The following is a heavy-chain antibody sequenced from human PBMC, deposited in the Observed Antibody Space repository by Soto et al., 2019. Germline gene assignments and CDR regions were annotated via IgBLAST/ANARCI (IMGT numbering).Heavy chain of an antibody. CDR1: GFTFSSYG. J-gene: IGHJ3*02. D-gene: IGHD2-15*01. CDR3: ARAHRYCSGGSCYYLTHDDAFDI. CDR2: IWYDGSNK. V-gene: IGHV3-33*01. Sequence: QVQLVESGGGVVQPGRSLRLSCAASGFTFSSYGMHWVRQAPGKGLEWGAVIWYDGSNKYYADSVKGRFTISRDNSKNTLYLQMNSLRAEDTAVYYCARAHRYCSGGSCYYLTHDDAFDIWGQGTMVTVSS.